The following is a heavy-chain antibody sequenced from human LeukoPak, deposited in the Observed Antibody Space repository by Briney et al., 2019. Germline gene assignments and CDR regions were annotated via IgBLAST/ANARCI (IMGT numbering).Heavy chain of an antibody. V-gene: IGHV4-30-4*01. J-gene: IGHJ5*02. CDR1: GVSMSSGNYY. CDR2: IYHTGST. Sequence: PSETLSLTCTVSGVSMSSGNYYWSWIRQPPGKGLEWIGYIYHTGSTYYSPSLKNRVTISVDTSKNQFSLNLTSVTAADSAVYYCARSMTTVTNWGXWGQGTLVTVX. CDR3: ARSMTTVTNWGX. D-gene: IGHD4-17*01.